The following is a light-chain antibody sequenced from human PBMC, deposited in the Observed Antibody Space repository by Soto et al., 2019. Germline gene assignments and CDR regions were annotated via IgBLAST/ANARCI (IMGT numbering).Light chain of an antibody. Sequence: DIQMTQSPSSLSAWIGARVAITCIASQSNRRYLNGYQQKPGESPKLLIYTASTLQRGVPSRFSGSGSGTEFTLTISSLQPEDFATYYCQQFNSYPITFGQGTRLEIK. CDR2: TAS. CDR1: QSNRRY. CDR3: QQFNSYPIT. J-gene: IGKJ5*01. V-gene: IGKV1-9*01.